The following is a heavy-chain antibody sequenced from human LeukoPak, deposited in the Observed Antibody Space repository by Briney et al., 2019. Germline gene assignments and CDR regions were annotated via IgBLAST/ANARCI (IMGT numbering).Heavy chain of an antibody. CDR1: GFTFSSYG. CDR2: ISGSGGTT. Sequence: PGGSLRLSCAASGFTFSSYGMSWVRQAPGKGLEWVSDISGSGGTTYYADSVKGRFTISRDNSKNTLYLQMNSLRVDDTAVYYCARDRRQFDYWGQGTLVGVSS. J-gene: IGHJ4*02. CDR3: ARDRRQFDY. V-gene: IGHV3-23*01. D-gene: IGHD1-1*01.